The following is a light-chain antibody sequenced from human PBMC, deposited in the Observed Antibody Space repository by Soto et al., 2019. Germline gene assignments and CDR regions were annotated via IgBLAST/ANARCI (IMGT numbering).Light chain of an antibody. V-gene: IGKV3-20*01. CDR3: QQYASSPPT. J-gene: IGKJ1*01. Sequence: EIVLTQSPGTLSLSPGERATLSCRASQSVGNNYLAWSQQKPGQAPRLLIYGASNRATGIPDRFSGSGAGTDFTLTISRLEPDDFAVYYCQQYASSPPTFCQGTTVEIK. CDR1: QSVGNNY. CDR2: GAS.